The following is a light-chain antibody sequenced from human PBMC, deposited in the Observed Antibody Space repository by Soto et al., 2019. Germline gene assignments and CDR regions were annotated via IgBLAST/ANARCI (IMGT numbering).Light chain of an antibody. CDR2: AAS. CDR3: QQTYSTPWT. J-gene: IGKJ1*01. Sequence: IQMTQSPSSLSASVGDRVNITCRASQSIGTDLNWYQQKPGKAPNLLIYAASSLRGGVPSRFSGSGSATDFTLAISTLQPEYFATYHCQQTYSTPWTFVQGPRVEIK. CDR1: QSIGTD. V-gene: IGKV1-39*01.